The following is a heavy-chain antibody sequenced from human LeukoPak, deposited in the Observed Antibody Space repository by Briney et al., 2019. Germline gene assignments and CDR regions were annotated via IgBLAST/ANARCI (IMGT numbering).Heavy chain of an antibody. CDR1: GFTVSSNY. V-gene: IGHV3-53*01. D-gene: IGHD3-10*01. CDR3: AKDPYGSGNYYWYYFDY. CDR2: IYSGGST. J-gene: IGHJ4*02. Sequence: GGSLRLSCAASGFTVSSNYMSWVGHGPGKGLEWVSVIYSGGSTYYAGSVKGRFTISRDNSKNTLYLQMNSLRAEDTAVYYCAKDPYGSGNYYWYYFDYWGQGTLVTVSS.